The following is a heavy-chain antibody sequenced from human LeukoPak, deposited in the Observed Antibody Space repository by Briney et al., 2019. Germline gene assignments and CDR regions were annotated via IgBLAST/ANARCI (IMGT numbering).Heavy chain of an antibody. CDR3: ARVTFGDGYFDY. CDR2: IYSGGTT. J-gene: IGHJ4*02. CDR1: GFTVSSNY. D-gene: IGHD3-16*01. V-gene: IGHV3-53*05. Sequence: GGSLRLSCAASGFTVSSNYMSWVRQAPGKGLEWVSVIYSGGTTYYADSVKGRFTISRDNSKNTLFLQMNSLRAEDTAVYYCARVTFGDGYFDYWGQGTLVTVSS.